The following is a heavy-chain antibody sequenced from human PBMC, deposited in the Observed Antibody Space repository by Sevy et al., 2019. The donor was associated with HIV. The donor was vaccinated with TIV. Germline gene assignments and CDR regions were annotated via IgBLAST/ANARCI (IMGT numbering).Heavy chain of an antibody. Sequence: GGSLRLSCAASGFPLRKYSMNWVRQAPGKGLEWVSLISRNSTYIYYSDSVKGRFTISRDNAENSLLLQKNSLRAEDTAVYYCVRDSSGLSWGQGTLVTVSS. CDR3: VRDSSGLS. CDR2: ISRNSTYI. J-gene: IGHJ4*02. V-gene: IGHV3-21*01. CDR1: GFPLRKYS. D-gene: IGHD6-19*01.